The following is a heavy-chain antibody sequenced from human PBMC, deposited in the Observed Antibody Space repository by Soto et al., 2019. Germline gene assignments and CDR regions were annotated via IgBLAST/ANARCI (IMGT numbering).Heavy chain of an antibody. CDR3: ARDEDTALGI. CDR1: GISISSSNW. D-gene: IGHD5-18*01. J-gene: IGHJ4*02. Sequence: QVQLQESGPGLVKPSGTLSLTCAVSGISISSSNWWSWVRQPPGKGLEWIGEVYHGGSTNYNPSLKXXVXMXXDKSTNQFSLKLSSVTAADTAVYYCARDEDTALGIWGQGTLLTVSS. V-gene: IGHV4-4*02. CDR2: VYHGGST.